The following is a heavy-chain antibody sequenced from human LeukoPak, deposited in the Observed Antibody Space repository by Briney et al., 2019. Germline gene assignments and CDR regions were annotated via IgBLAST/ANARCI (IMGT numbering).Heavy chain of an antibody. Sequence: GGSLRLSCAASGFTVSSNYMNWVRQAPGKGLEWVSSISSSSSYIYYADSVKGRFTISRDNAKNSLYLRMNSLRAEDTAVYYCARDSEPDFWSGYYCLDYWGQGTLVTVSS. D-gene: IGHD3-3*01. CDR2: ISSSSSYI. V-gene: IGHV3-21*01. J-gene: IGHJ4*02. CDR3: ARDSEPDFWSGYYCLDY. CDR1: GFTVSSNY.